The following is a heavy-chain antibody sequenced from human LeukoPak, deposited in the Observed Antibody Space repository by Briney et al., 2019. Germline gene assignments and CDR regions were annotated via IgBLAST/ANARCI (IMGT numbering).Heavy chain of an antibody. CDR2: ISSSSSYI. D-gene: IGHD1-26*01. J-gene: IGHJ4*02. Sequence: GGSLRLSCAASGFTFSSYSMNWVRQAPGKGLEWVSSISSSSSYIYYADSVKGRFTISRGNAKNSLYLQMNSLRAEDTAVYYRARVSGSTRTRIFDYWGQGTLVTVSS. CDR3: ARVSGSTRTRIFDY. V-gene: IGHV3-21*01. CDR1: GFTFSSYS.